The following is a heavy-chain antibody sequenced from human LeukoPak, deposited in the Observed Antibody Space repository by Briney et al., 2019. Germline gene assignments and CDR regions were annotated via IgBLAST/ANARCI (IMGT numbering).Heavy chain of an antibody. V-gene: IGHV1-69*05. J-gene: IGHJ5*02. CDR2: IIPIFGRA. D-gene: IGHD2-2*01. CDR1: GGTFSSYA. CDR3: ARDGGWLGYCSSTSCYENWFDP. Sequence: SVKVSCKASGGTFSSYAISWVRQAPGQGREWMGGIIPIFGRANYAQKFQGRVTITTDESTSTAYMELSSLRSEDTAVYYCARDGGWLGYCSSTSCYENWFDPWGQGTLVTVSS.